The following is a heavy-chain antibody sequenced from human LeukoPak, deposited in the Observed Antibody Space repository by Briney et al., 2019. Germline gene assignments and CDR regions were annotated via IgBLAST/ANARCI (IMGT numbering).Heavy chain of an antibody. V-gene: IGHV3-30-3*01. CDR2: ISYDGSNK. CDR1: GFTFSSYA. CDR3: ARDPDYYGSGSPENWFDP. D-gene: IGHD3-10*01. Sequence: PGGSLRLSCAASGFTFSSYAMHWVRQAPGKGLEWVAVISYDGSNKYYADSVKGRFTISRDNSKSTLYLQMNSLRAEDTAVYYCARDPDYYGSGSPENWFDPWGQGTLVTVSS. J-gene: IGHJ5*02.